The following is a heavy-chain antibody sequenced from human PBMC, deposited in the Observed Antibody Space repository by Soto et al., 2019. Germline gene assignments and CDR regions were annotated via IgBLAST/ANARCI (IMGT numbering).Heavy chain of an antibody. CDR3: ARDRRSLFYGYFDY. V-gene: IGHV3-48*03. CDR1: GFTSSSSE. D-gene: IGHD4-17*01. Sequence: PGGSLRLSCAASGFTSSSSEMNWVRQAPGKELQWVSYISGSGSNRYYADSVKGRFTISRDNAKNSLYLQMNSLRAEDTAVYYCARDRRSLFYGYFDYWGHGTMVTVSS. J-gene: IGHJ4*01. CDR2: ISGSGSNR.